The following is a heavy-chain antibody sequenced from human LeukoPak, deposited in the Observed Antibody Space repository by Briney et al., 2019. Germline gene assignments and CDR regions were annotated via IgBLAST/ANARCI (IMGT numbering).Heavy chain of an antibody. D-gene: IGHD3-10*01. CDR1: GYSFTNYW. CDR2: IYPGDSDT. CDR3: ARSLYGSGSYHDY. V-gene: IGHV5-51*01. Sequence: GESLKTSCQGSGYSFTNYWIGWVRQMPGKGLEWMGIIYPGDSDTRYSPSFQGQVTISADRSISTAYLQWSSLKASDTAMYYCARSLYGSGSYHDYWGQGTLVTVSS. J-gene: IGHJ4*02.